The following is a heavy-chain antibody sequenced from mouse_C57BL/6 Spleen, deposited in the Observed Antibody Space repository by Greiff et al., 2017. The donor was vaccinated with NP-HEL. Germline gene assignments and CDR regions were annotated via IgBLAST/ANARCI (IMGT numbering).Heavy chain of an antibody. D-gene: IGHD4-1*01. CDR1: GYTFTSYW. Sequence: VQLQQSGAELVKPGASVQLSCKASGYTFTSYWMHWVKQRPGQGLEWIGMIYPNSGSTNYNEKFKSKATLTVDKSSSTAYMQLSSLTSEGAAVYYCARGWDGFAYWGQGTLVTVSA. CDR3: ARGWDGFAY. J-gene: IGHJ3*01. CDR2: IYPNSGST. V-gene: IGHV1-64*01.